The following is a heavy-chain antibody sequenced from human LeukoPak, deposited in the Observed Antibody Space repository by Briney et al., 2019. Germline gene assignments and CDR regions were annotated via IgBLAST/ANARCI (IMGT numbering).Heavy chain of an antibody. D-gene: IGHD6-19*01. CDR3: ARSGYSSGWQIDY. CDR2: IYTSGST. Sequence: PSETLSLTCTVSGGSISSYCWSCIRQPAGKGLEWIGRIYTSGSTNYNPSLKSRVTMSVDTSKNQFSLKLSSVTAADTAVYYCARSGYSSGWQIDYWGQGTLVTVSS. J-gene: IGHJ4*02. V-gene: IGHV4-4*07. CDR1: GGSISSYC.